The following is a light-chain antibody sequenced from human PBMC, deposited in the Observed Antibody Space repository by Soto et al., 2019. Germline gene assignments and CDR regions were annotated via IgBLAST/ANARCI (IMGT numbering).Light chain of an antibody. CDR2: DAS. CDR1: QFIGSS. V-gene: IGKV1-5*01. J-gene: IGKJ2*01. Sequence: DIQMTQSPSTLSASVGDRVTITCRARQFIGSSLAWYQQKPGKAPKLLPYDASTVRSGVPSRTSGSESGTEFTLTISSLQPDDSATYYSQHYYRYPYAFGQGTKLEIK. CDR3: QHYYRYPYA.